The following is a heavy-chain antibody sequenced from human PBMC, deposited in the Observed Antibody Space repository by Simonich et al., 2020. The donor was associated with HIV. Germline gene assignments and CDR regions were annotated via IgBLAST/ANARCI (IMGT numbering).Heavy chain of an antibody. D-gene: IGHD3-3*01. CDR1: GGSFSGYY. CDR3: ARRDRELILYFDY. V-gene: IGHV4-34*01. CDR2: INHSGIT. J-gene: IGHJ4*02. Sequence: QVQLQQWGAGLLKPSETLSLTCAVYGGSFSGYYWSWIRRPPGKGREWIGEINHSGITNYKSSLNSRATISVDKSKNQFSLKLSSVTAADTAIYYCARRDRELILYFDYWGQGNLVTVSS.